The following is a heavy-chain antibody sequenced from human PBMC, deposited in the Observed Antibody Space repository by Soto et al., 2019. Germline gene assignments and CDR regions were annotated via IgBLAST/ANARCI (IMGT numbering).Heavy chain of an antibody. CDR1: GGSISSGDYY. V-gene: IGHV4-30-4*01. CDR3: ARWLGYGPHFDY. J-gene: IGHJ4*02. D-gene: IGHD5-12*01. Sequence: QVQLQESGPGLVKPSQTLSLTCTVSGGSISSGDYYWSWIRQPPGKGLEWIGYMYYSGSTYYSPSLKSRVTISVDTSKNQFSLKLSSVTAVDTAVYYCARWLGYGPHFDYWGQGTLVTVSS. CDR2: MYYSGST.